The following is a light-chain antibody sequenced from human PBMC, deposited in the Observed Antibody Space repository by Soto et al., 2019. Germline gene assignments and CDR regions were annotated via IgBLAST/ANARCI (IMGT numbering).Light chain of an antibody. CDR1: QGISTY. CDR3: PKYNSAHYS. Sequence: DIPMTQSPSSLSASVGDRVTITCRASQGISTYLAWYQQKPGKVPKLLIYAASTLQSGVPSRFSGSGSGTEFTLTISSLQPEDVATDYCPKYNSAHYSVGPGPEVDI. J-gene: IGKJ3*01. CDR2: AAS. V-gene: IGKV1-27*01.